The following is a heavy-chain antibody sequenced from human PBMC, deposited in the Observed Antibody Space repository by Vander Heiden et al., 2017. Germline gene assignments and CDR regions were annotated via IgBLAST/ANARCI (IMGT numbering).Heavy chain of an antibody. D-gene: IGHD1-26*01. CDR3: AKSNVYYEPIKYFDY. CDR1: GFPFSTFA. CDR2: IGGDGTRT. Sequence: EVQLLESGGGLVQPGESLRPSCETSGFPFSTFAMSWVRQAPGMGLECVSGIGGDGTRTYYADSVKGRFTVSRDNSKSTVYLHMNSLRVEDTALYFCAKSNVYYEPIKYFDYWGQGTLVTVSS. V-gene: IGHV3-23*01. J-gene: IGHJ4*02.